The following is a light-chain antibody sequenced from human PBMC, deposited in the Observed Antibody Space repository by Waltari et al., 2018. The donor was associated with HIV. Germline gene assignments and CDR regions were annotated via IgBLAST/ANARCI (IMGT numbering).Light chain of an antibody. J-gene: IGLJ1*01. CDR3: SSYTSSSTRV. CDR1: SSDVGDYNY. CDR2: DVS. Sequence: QSALIQPASVSGSPGQSITISCTGTSSDVGDYNYVSWYQQHPGKAPKLIIYDVSNRPSGVSNRFSGSKSGNTASLTISGLQTEDEADYYCSSYTSSSTRVFGTGTKVTVL. V-gene: IGLV2-14*01.